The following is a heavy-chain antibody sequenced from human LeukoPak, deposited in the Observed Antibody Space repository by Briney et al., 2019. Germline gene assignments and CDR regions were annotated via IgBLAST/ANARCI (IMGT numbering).Heavy chain of an antibody. CDR3: ARGGFLGPDY. CDR1: GFTFISYA. D-gene: IGHD3-16*01. CDR2: ISDSGGNT. Sequence: GGSLRVSCAASGFTFISYAMTWVRQALGKGLGWVSTISDSGGNTYYADSVAGRFTISRGNSRDTLYLQMNSLRADDTAVYFCARGGFLGPDYWGQGTLVTVSS. V-gene: IGHV3-23*01. J-gene: IGHJ4*02.